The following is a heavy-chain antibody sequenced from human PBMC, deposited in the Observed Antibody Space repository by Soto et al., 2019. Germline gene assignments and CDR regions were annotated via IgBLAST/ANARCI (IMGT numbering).Heavy chain of an antibody. Sequence: EVQLVESGGGLVKPGGSLRLSCAVSGFTLTNVWMNWVRQAPGKGLEWVGLIKSKTDGGTTDYAAPVKGRFTISRDDSHNTLYLQMNSLKTEDTAVYYCSHGYEQYFNSWGQGTLVTVSS. CDR1: GFTLTNVW. V-gene: IGHV3-15*07. D-gene: IGHD5-18*01. CDR2: IKSKTDGGTT. CDR3: SHGYEQYFNS. J-gene: IGHJ4*02.